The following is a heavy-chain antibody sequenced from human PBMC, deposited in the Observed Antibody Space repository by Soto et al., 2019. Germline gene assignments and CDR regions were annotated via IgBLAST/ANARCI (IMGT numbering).Heavy chain of an antibody. D-gene: IGHD1-1*01. CDR2: ISAHNGNT. CDR1: GYTFTSYV. CDR3: ARGRYGDY. J-gene: IGHJ4*02. V-gene: IGHV1-18*01. Sequence: QVHLVQSGAEVKKPGASVKVSCKCSGYTFTSYVITWVRQAPGQGLEWMGWISAHNGNTDYAQKVQGRVTVTRDTSTSTAYMELRSLRSDDTAVYYCARGRYGDYWGQGALVTVSS.